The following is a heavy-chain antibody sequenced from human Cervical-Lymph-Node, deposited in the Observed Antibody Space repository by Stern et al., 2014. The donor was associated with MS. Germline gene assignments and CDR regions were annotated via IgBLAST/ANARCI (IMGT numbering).Heavy chain of an antibody. Sequence: VQLLESGAEVKKPGSSVKVSCKASGGTFSSYAISWVRQAPGQGLAWMGGIIPIFGTANYAQKFQGRVTITADKSTSTAYMELSSLRSEDTAVYYCARDENWNYYYYYGMDVWGQGTTVTVSS. CDR2: IIPIFGTA. CDR3: ARDENWNYYYYYGMDV. J-gene: IGHJ6*02. V-gene: IGHV1-69*06. D-gene: IGHD1-1*01. CDR1: GGTFSSYA.